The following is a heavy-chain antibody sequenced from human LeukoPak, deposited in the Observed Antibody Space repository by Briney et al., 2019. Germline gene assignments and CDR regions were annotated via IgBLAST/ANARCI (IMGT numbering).Heavy chain of an antibody. CDR2: IGTAGDT. Sequence: GGSLRLSCAASEFTFSSYDMHWVRQATGKGLEWVSAIGTAGDTYYPGSVKGRFTISRENAKNSLYLQMNSLRAGDTAVYYCARAMKPNDYGDPPGFDYWGQGTLVTVSS. D-gene: IGHD4-17*01. CDR1: EFTFSSYD. J-gene: IGHJ4*02. V-gene: IGHV3-13*01. CDR3: ARAMKPNDYGDPPGFDY.